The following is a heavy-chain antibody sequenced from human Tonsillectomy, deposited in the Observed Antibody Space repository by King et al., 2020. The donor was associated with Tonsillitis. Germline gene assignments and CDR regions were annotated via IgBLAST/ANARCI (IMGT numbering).Heavy chain of an antibody. D-gene: IGHD2-15*01. V-gene: IGHV4-34*01. CDR3: ARSGRYCSGGRCNSLTDY. J-gene: IGHJ4*02. Sequence: VQLQQWGAGLLKPSETLSLTCAVYGGSFSGYYWSWIRQPPGKGLEWIGEINHSGSTNYNPSLKSRVTISVDTSKNQFSLKLSSVTAADTAVYYCARSGRYCSGGRCNSLTDYWGQGALVTVSS. CDR1: GGSFSGYY. CDR2: INHSGST.